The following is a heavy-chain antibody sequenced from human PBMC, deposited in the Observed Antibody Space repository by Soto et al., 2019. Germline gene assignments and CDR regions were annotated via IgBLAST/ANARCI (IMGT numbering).Heavy chain of an antibody. CDR1: GYTFTSYG. CDR2: INAYNGNT. CDR3: ARDVGYGLIDY. Sequence: ASVKVSCKASGYTFTSYGISWVRQAPGQGLEWIGWINAYNGNTNYAQKLQGRVTMTTDTSTSTAYMELRSLISDDTAVYYCARDVGYGLIDYWGQGTLVTVSS. D-gene: IGHD5-18*01. V-gene: IGHV1-18*01. J-gene: IGHJ4*02.